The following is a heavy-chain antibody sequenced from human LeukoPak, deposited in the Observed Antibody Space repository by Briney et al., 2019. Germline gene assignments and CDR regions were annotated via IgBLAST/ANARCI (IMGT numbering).Heavy chain of an antibody. V-gene: IGHV3-48*01. Sequence: GGSLRLSCAASGFTFSSYSMNWVRQAPGKGLQWVSHISSSSSTIYYADSVKGRFTISRDNAKNSPYLQMNSPRAEDTAVYYCATDPGYCGSTTCRDFDYWGQGTLVTVSS. CDR3: ATDPGYCGSTTCRDFDY. CDR2: ISSSSSTI. D-gene: IGHD2-2*01. CDR1: GFTFSSYS. J-gene: IGHJ4*02.